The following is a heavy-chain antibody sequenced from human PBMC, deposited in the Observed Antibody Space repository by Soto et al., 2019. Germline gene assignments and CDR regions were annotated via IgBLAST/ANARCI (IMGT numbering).Heavy chain of an antibody. CDR1: GYTFTSHY. Sequence: ASVKVSCKASGYTFTSHYMHWVRQAPGQGLEWMGIINPSGGSTSYAQKFQGRVTMTRDTSTSTVYMELSSLRSEDTAVYYCARDPGKATDFWSGYYMWGQGKRVTVSS. D-gene: IGHD3-3*01. CDR2: INPSGGST. CDR3: ARDPGKATDFWSGYYM. J-gene: IGHJ3*02. V-gene: IGHV1-46*01.